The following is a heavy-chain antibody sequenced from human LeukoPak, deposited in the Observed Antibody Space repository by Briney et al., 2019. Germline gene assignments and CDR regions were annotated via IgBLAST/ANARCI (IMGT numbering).Heavy chain of an antibody. CDR3: ARQKGRTAGALDI. CDR1: GYTFTTYW. D-gene: IGHD2-21*02. Sequence: GASLKISCKGSGYTFTTYWIGWVRQMPGKGLEWLGIIYPGDSDTRYSPSFQGQVTISADKSISTAYLQWSSLKASDTAMYYCARQKGRTAGALDIWGQGTMVTVSS. CDR2: IYPGDSDT. J-gene: IGHJ3*02. V-gene: IGHV5-51*01.